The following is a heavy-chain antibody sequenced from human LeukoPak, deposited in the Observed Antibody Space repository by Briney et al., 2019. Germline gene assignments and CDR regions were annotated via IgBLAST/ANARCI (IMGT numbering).Heavy chain of an antibody. Sequence: SETLSLTCAVYGGSFSDYYWSWIRQPPGKGLEWIGEINHSGSTNYNPSLKSRVTISVDTSKNQFSLKLSSVTAADTAVYYCAREARDYFDYWGQGTLVTVSS. CDR3: AREARDYFDY. CDR1: GGSFSDYY. CDR2: INHSGST. J-gene: IGHJ4*02. V-gene: IGHV4-34*01.